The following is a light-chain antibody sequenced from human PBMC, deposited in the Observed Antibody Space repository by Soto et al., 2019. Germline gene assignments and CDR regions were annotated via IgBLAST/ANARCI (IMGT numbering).Light chain of an antibody. Sequence: QSVLTQPASVSGSPGQSITISCTGTSSDVGYYNYVSWYQQHPGTAPKLMIYEVSNRPSGVSYRFSGSKSGNTASLTISGLQAEDEADYYCSSYLSGSTPVLFCGGTKLTVL. CDR2: EVS. CDR3: SSYLSGSTPVL. J-gene: IGLJ2*01. CDR1: SSDVGYYNY. V-gene: IGLV2-14*01.